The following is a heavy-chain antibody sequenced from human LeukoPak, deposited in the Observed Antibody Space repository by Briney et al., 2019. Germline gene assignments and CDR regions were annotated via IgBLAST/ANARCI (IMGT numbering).Heavy chain of an antibody. CDR1: GGSISSYY. V-gene: IGHV4-59*01. Sequence: RPSETLSLTCTVSGGSISSYYWSWIRQPPGKGLEWIGYIYYSGSTNYNPSLKSRVTISVDTSKNQFSLKLSSVTAADTAVYYCARPHYYGMDVWGQGTTVTVSS. J-gene: IGHJ6*02. CDR2: IYYSGST. CDR3: ARPHYYGMDV.